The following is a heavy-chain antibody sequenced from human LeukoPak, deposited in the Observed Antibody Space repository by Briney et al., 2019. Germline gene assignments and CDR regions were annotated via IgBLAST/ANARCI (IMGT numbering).Heavy chain of an antibody. CDR2: IRYDGSNK. CDR1: GFTFSGSG. V-gene: IGHV3-30*02. D-gene: IGHD2-15*01. J-gene: IGHJ4*02. CDR3: AKDSLAFTFCSGGSCYYAPFDY. Sequence: PGGSLRLSCAASGFTFSGSGMHWVRQAPGKGLEWVTFIRYDGSNKYYTDSVKGRFTISRDNSKNTLYLQMNSLRAEDTAVYYCAKDSLAFTFCSGGSCYYAPFDYWGQGTLVTVSS.